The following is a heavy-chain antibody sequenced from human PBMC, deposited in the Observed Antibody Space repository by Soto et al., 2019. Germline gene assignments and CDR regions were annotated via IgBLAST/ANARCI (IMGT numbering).Heavy chain of an antibody. CDR1: EFAFSSYA. D-gene: IGHD6-19*01. CDR3: AREGAVAGVGYFQY. J-gene: IGHJ1*01. Sequence: GGSLRLSCAASEFAFSSYAMSWVRQAPGKGLDWVSAITGSGRDTFYAGSVRGRFTVSRDNSNNTLYLQMTNLRAEDTAVYYCAREGAVAGVGYFQYWGRGTLVTVSS. CDR2: ITGSGRDT. V-gene: IGHV3-23*01.